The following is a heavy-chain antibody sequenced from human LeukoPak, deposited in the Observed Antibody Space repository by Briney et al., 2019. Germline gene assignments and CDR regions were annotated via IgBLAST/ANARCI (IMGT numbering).Heavy chain of an antibody. CDR3: ARAVSSFGDLEVSWFDP. CDR2: IYSGGST. V-gene: IGHV3-66*01. CDR1: GFTVSSNY. D-gene: IGHD3-10*01. Sequence: QPGGSLRLSCAASGFTVSSNYMSWVRQAPGKGLEWVSVIYSGGSTYYADSVKGRFTISRDNAKNSLYLQMNSLRAEDTAVYYCARAVSSFGDLEVSWFDPWGQGTLVTVSS. J-gene: IGHJ5*02.